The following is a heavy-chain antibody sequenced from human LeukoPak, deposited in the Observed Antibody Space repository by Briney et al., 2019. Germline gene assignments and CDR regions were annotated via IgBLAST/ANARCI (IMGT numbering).Heavy chain of an antibody. Sequence: SETLSLTCTVSGGSISSYYWSWIRQPPGKGLEWIGYIYYSGSTNYNPSLKSRVTISVDTSKNQFSLKLSSVTAADTAVYYCARSDSSSPFRSYGMDVWGQGTTVTVSS. CDR2: IYYSGST. D-gene: IGHD6-6*01. V-gene: IGHV4-59*08. J-gene: IGHJ6*02. CDR3: ARSDSSSPFRSYGMDV. CDR1: GGSISSYY.